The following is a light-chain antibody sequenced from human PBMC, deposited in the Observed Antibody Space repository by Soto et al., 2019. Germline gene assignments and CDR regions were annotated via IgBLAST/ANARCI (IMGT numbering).Light chain of an antibody. V-gene: IGKV3-20*01. CDR3: KHSHHLLID. CDR1: QTVRNKY. Sequence: ASQTVRNKYLAWYKQKPGQAPRLLIYGVSSRAAGIPDRFSCSGSGTDFTLTIGLLLPEDFPVHYSKHSHHLLIDFGGGTQLDIK. CDR2: GVS. J-gene: IGKJ4*01.